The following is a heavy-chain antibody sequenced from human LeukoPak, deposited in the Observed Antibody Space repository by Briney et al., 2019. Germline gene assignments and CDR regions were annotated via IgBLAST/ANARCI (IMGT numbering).Heavy chain of an antibody. J-gene: IGHJ4*02. CDR1: GFTFSSSA. V-gene: IGHV3-23*01. CDR3: AKSGYNRFDY. CDR2: ISGSGSGGST. Sequence: GGSLRLSCAASGFTFSSSAMSWARQAPGKGLEWVSSISGSGSGGSTYYADSVKGRFTISRDNSRNTLYLQMNSLRAEDTAVYYCAKSGYNRFDYWGQGTLVTVSS. D-gene: IGHD5-24*01.